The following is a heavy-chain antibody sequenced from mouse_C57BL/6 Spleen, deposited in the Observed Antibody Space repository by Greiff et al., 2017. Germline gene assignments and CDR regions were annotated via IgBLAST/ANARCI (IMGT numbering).Heavy chain of an antibody. CDR3: ARSDDSNSSFGW. Sequence: VKLMESGPELVKPGASVKISCKASGYAFSSSWMNWVKQRPGKGLEWIGRIYPGDGDTNYNGKFKGKATLTADKSSSTAYMQLSSLTSEDAAVYFCARSDDSNSSFGWWGQGTLVTVSA. D-gene: IGHD2-5*01. CDR1: GYAFSSSW. CDR2: IYPGDGDT. J-gene: IGHJ3*02. V-gene: IGHV1-82*01.